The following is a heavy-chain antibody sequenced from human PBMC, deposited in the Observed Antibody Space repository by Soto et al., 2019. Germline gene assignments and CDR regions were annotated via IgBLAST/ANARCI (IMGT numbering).Heavy chain of an antibody. Sequence: ASVTVACKASGYSFSTYGMNWVPQAPGQGLEWMGWFNTYTGNPTYAQGFTGRFVFSMDPSASTAYLELRSLRSDDTAVYFCARDLVYCGSTTCYDDVFDIWGQGTMVTVSS. CDR3: ARDLVYCGSTTCYDDVFDI. V-gene: IGHV7-4-1*02. J-gene: IGHJ3*02. D-gene: IGHD2-2*01. CDR1: GYSFSTYG. CDR2: FNTYTGNP.